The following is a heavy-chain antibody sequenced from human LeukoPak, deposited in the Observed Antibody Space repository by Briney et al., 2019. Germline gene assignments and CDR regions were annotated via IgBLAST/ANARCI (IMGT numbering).Heavy chain of an antibody. V-gene: IGHV3-21*01. CDR3: ARAAGKNSRYFDY. Sequence: GGSLRLSCAASGFTFSSYSMNWVRQAPGKGPEWVSSISSSSSYIYYADSVKGRFTISRDNAKNSLYLQMNSLRAEDTAVYYCARAAGKNSRYFDYWGQGTLVTVSS. CDR1: GFTFSSYS. J-gene: IGHJ4*02. CDR2: ISSSSSYI. D-gene: IGHD6-13*01.